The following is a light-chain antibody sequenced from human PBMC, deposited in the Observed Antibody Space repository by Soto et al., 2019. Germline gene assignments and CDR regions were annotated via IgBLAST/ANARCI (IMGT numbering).Light chain of an antibody. CDR1: QSVSSSY. V-gene: IGKV3-20*01. Sequence: EIVLTQSPGTLSLSPGERATLSCRASQSVSSSYLAWYQQKPSQAPRLLIYGASSRATGIPDRFSGSGSGTDFTLTISRLEPEDFAVYYCQQSQTFGQGTKLEIK. J-gene: IGKJ2*01. CDR2: GAS. CDR3: QQSQT.